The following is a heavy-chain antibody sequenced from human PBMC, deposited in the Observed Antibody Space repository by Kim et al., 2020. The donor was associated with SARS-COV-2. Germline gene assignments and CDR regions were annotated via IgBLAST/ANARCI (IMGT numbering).Heavy chain of an antibody. J-gene: IGHJ2*01. CDR3: ARVACSTTNCYTQWYFDL. Sequence: SVKVSCKASGGTFSSYAISWVRQAPGQGLEWMGGIIPIFGTTNYAQIFQGRVTITADEPTGTAYMELTSLRSADTAMYYCARVACSTTNCYTQWYFDLWGRGTLVTVSS. V-gene: IGHV1-69*13. CDR2: IIPIFGTT. CDR1: GGTFSSYA. D-gene: IGHD2-2*02.